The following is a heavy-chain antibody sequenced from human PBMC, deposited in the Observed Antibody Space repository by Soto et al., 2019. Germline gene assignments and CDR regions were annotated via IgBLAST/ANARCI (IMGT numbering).Heavy chain of an antibody. CDR3: ARGRYYYGSGSLHYYYYYGMDV. CDR1: GRSFSGYY. D-gene: IGHD3-10*01. CDR2: INHSGST. J-gene: IGHJ6*02. V-gene: IGHV4-34*01. Sequence: SDTLSLTCAVYGRSFSGYYWSWIRQPPGKGLEWIGEINHSGSTNYNPSLKSRVTISVDTSKNQFSLKLSSVTAADTAVYYCARGRYYYGSGSLHYYYYYGMDVWGQGTTVT.